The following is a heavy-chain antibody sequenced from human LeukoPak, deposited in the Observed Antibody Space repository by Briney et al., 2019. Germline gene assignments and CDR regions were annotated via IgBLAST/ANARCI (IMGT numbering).Heavy chain of an antibody. J-gene: IGHJ6*02. V-gene: IGHV3-66*01. CDR3: ATQQYYDFWSGYSNYYGMDV. CDR2: IYSGGST. Sequence: PGGSLRLSCAASGFTVSSNYMSWVRQAPGKGLEWVSVIYSGGSTYYADSVKGRFTISRDNSKNTLYLQMNSLRAEDTAVYYCATQQYYDFWSGYSNYYGMDVWGQGTTVTVSS. D-gene: IGHD3-3*01. CDR1: GFTVSSNY.